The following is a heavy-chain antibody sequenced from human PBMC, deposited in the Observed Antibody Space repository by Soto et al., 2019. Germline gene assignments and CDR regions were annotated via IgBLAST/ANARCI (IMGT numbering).Heavy chain of an antibody. CDR1: GGSFRGYY. J-gene: IGHJ6*02. V-gene: IGHV4-34*01. D-gene: IGHD3-10*01. CDR3: ARGRTYYYGSGSYYKGLYGMDV. Sequence: SETLSLTCAVYGGSFRGYYWSLIRQPPGKGLEWIGEINHSGSTNYNPSLKSRVTISVDTSKNQFSLKLSSVTAADTAVYYCARGRTYYYGSGSYYKGLYGMDVWGQGTTVTVSS. CDR2: INHSGST.